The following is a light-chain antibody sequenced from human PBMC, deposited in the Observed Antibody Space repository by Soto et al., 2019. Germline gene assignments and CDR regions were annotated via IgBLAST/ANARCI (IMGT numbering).Light chain of an antibody. J-gene: IGKJ1*01. Sequence: EIVLTQSPATLSLSPGERATLSCRASQPISSHLVWYQQRPGQAPRLLIFDASNRATAIPARFSASGSGTDFTLTISSLEPEDFAVYYCQQRANWPRTFGQGTKVEIK. CDR3: QQRANWPRT. CDR2: DAS. V-gene: IGKV3-11*01. CDR1: QPISSH.